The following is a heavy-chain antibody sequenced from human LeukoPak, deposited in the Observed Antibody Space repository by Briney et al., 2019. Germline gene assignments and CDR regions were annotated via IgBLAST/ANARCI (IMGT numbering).Heavy chain of an antibody. V-gene: IGHV3-11*04. CDR2: ISSSGTSI. CDR3: ASATNPGGTFDY. Sequence: GGSLRLSCAASGFTFSDYYMSWIRQAPGKGLEWLSYISSSGTSIYYADFVKGRFNISRDNTKKSVHLQMSSLRAEDTAVYFCASATNPGGTFDYWGKGTLVTVSS. D-gene: IGHD2-8*01. CDR1: GFTFSDYY. J-gene: IGHJ4*02.